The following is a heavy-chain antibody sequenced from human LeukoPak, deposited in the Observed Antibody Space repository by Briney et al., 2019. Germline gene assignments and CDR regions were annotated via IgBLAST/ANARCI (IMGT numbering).Heavy chain of an antibody. V-gene: IGHV3-23*01. D-gene: IGHD3-22*01. CDR2: VSSSGGGT. J-gene: IGHJ4*02. CDR3: ARDSYYYDSSDLVH. CDR1: GFTFSSYA. Sequence: GGSLRLSCAASGFTFSSYAMSWVRQAPGKGLEWVPAVSSSGGGTYYADSVKGRFTISRDNSKNTLYLQMNSLRAEDTAVYYCARDSYYYDSSDLVHWGQGTLVTVSS.